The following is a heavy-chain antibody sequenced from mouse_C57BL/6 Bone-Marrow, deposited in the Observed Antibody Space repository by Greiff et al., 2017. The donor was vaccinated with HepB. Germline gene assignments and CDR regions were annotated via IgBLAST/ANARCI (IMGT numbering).Heavy chain of an antibody. Sequence: EVKLQESGPGMVKPSQSLSLTCTVTGYSITSGYDWHWIRHFPGNKLEWMGYISYSGSTNYNPSLKSRISITHDTSKNHFFLKLNSVTTEDTATYYCAREAYYGSSYWYFDVWGTGTTVTVSS. J-gene: IGHJ1*03. V-gene: IGHV3-1*01. CDR1: GYSITSGYD. CDR2: ISYSGST. D-gene: IGHD1-1*01. CDR3: AREAYYGSSYWYFDV.